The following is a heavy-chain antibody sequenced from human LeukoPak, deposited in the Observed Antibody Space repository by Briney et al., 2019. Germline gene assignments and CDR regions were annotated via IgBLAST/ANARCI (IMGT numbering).Heavy chain of an antibody. Sequence: GGSLRLSCAASGFTFSSYATSWVRQAPGKGLEWVSAISGSGGSTYYADSVKGRFTISRDNSKNTLYLQMNSLRAEDTAVYYCAKPYRVGATPISTDYWGQGTLVTVSS. CDR1: GFTFSSYA. D-gene: IGHD1-26*01. J-gene: IGHJ4*02. CDR2: ISGSGGST. V-gene: IGHV3-23*01. CDR3: AKPYRVGATPISTDY.